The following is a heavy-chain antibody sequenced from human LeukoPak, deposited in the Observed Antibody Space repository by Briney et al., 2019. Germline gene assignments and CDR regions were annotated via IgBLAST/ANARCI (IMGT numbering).Heavy chain of an antibody. Sequence: ASETLSLTCTVSGDSITSGGYYWSWIRQRPGKGLEWIGYIYKTGSTYYNPSLKSRVTMSVDTSRNQFSLKLNSVTAADTAVYYCASGGHNYGSPFDYWGQGTLVTVSS. CDR3: ASGGHNYGSPFDY. V-gene: IGHV4-31*03. J-gene: IGHJ4*02. D-gene: IGHD5-18*01. CDR1: GDSITSGGYY. CDR2: IYKTGST.